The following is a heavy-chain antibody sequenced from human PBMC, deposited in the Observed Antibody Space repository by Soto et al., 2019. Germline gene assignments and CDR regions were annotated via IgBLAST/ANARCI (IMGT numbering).Heavy chain of an antibody. CDR1: GFSLSNARMG. Sequence: QVTLKESGPVLVKPTETLTLTCTVSGFSLSNARMGVSWIRQPPGKALEWLAHIFSNDEKSYSTSLKSRLTISKDTSKSQVVLTMTNMEPVDTATYYCARIRYCGGDCYSPTYYFDYWGQGTLVTVSS. CDR2: IFSNDEK. CDR3: ARIRYCGGDCYSPTYYFDY. D-gene: IGHD2-21*02. J-gene: IGHJ4*02. V-gene: IGHV2-26*01.